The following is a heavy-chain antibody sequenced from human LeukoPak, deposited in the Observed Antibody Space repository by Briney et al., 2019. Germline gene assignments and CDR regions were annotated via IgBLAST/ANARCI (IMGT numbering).Heavy chain of an antibody. Sequence: GGSLRLSCAASGFTLRSSAMSWVRQAPGKGLEWVSAISGDGGTISYAASVRGRFTISRDNAKNTLFLQMSSLRAEDAAVYYCARDKEVYYYASGSLGYWGQGTLVTVSS. CDR1: GFTLRSSA. CDR3: ARDKEVYYYASGSLGY. V-gene: IGHV3-23*01. D-gene: IGHD3-10*01. J-gene: IGHJ4*02. CDR2: ISGDGGTI.